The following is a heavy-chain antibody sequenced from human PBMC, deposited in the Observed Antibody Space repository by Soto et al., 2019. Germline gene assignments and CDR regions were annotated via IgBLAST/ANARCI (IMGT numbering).Heavy chain of an antibody. J-gene: IGHJ5*02. CDR3: ARVPRVVGATTWFDP. V-gene: IGHV4-59*01. CDR2: MYYTGST. Sequence: PXXTLSLPFTVSGGSISSYYWRWILQPPGKGLEWIAYMYYTGSTNYNPSLKSRVTMSADRSKNQFSLKLTSVTAEDTAVYYCARVPRVVGATTWFDPWGQGTLVTVSS. D-gene: IGHD1-26*01. CDR1: GGSISSYY.